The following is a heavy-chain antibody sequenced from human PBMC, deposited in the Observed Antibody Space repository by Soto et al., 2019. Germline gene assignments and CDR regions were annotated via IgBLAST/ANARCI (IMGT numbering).Heavy chain of an antibody. CDR3: ARVSGDSSSPYYYYGMDV. CDR1: GGTFSSYA. D-gene: IGHD6-13*01. CDR2: IIPIFGTA. Sequence: ASVKVSCKASGGTFSSYAISWVRQAPGQGLEWMGGIIPIFGTANYAQKFQGRVTITADKSTSTAYMELSSLRSEDTAVYYCARVSGDSSSPYYYYGMDVWGQGTTVTVSS. J-gene: IGHJ6*02. V-gene: IGHV1-69*06.